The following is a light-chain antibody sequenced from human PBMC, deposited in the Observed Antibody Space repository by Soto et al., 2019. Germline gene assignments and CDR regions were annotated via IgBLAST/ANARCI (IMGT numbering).Light chain of an antibody. V-gene: IGKV3-20*01. Sequence: EIVMTQSPATLSVSPGEGATLSCRASQSVSSNLAWYQQKPGQAPRLLIYAASNRATGIPDRFSGSGSGTDFTLTISRLEPEDFAVYYCQHYGTSATWTFGQGTKVHIK. J-gene: IGKJ1*01. CDR1: QSVSSN. CDR2: AAS. CDR3: QHYGTSATWT.